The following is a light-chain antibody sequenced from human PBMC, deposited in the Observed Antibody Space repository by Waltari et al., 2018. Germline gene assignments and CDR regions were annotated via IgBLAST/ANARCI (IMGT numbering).Light chain of an antibody. Sequence: DIQMTQASSSLSASVGDRVNITCRASRSVSIYLNWYQQKPGKAPNLLICATSALQTGVPSRFSGSGSGTDFTLTITNLQPEDFGIYYCQQTYDTPLTFGAGTKVQLK. CDR3: QQTYDTPLT. CDR2: ATS. J-gene: IGKJ4*01. V-gene: IGKV1-39*01. CDR1: RSVSIY.